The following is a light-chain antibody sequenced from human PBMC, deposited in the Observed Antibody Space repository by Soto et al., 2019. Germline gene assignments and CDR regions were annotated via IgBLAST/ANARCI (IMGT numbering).Light chain of an antibody. CDR2: GAS. CDR1: QSVSSN. Sequence: EVGVTQSPSTLSVSPGERATLSCRASQSVSSNLAWYQQKPGQAPRLLIYGASTRATGIPARFSGSGSGTEFTLTISSLQSEDFAVYYCQQYNNWPPITFGQGTRLEIK. J-gene: IGKJ5*01. V-gene: IGKV3-15*01. CDR3: QQYNNWPPIT.